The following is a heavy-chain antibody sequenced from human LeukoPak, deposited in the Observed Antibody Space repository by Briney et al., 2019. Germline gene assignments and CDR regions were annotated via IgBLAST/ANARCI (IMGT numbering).Heavy chain of an antibody. V-gene: IGHV4-59*01. CDR2: IYYSGNT. J-gene: IGHJ4*02. Sequence: SETLSLTCTVSGDSITGYYWSWIRQPPGKGLEWIGDIYYSGNTNYNPSLKSRVTISIDTSKNQFSLNLRSVTTADTAVYYCARGPYYGSGSYYNGDFDYWGQGTLVTVSS. CDR1: GDSITGYY. CDR3: ARGPYYGSGSYYNGDFDY. D-gene: IGHD3-10*01.